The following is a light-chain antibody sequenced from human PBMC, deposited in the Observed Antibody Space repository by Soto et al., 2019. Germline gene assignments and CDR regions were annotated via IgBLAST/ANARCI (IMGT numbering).Light chain of an antibody. CDR2: SAS. Sequence: DMVLTQSPGTLSLSPGERATLSCRASQTVNRNYLGWYQQKPGQAPRFLIHSASDRATGTPDRFSGSGSGTDFTLTNSRLEPEDFAVYYCQQYGSSGTFGQGTKVDIK. J-gene: IGKJ1*01. CDR3: QQYGSSGT. CDR1: QTVNRNY. V-gene: IGKV3-20*01.